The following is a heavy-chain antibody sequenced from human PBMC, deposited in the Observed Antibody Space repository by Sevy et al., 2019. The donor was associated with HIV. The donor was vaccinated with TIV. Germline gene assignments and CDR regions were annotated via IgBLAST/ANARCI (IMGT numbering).Heavy chain of an antibody. CDR3: ARGRHDYYYGMDV. CDR2: IYYSGST. J-gene: IGHJ6*02. V-gene: IGHV4-59*01. Sequence: SETLSLTCTVSGDSISSYYWSWIRQPPGKGLEWIGYIYYSGSTNYNPSLKSRVTISKDTSKNQVSLKLTSVTAADTAVYYCARGRHDYYYGMDVWGQGTTVTVSS. CDR1: GDSISSYY.